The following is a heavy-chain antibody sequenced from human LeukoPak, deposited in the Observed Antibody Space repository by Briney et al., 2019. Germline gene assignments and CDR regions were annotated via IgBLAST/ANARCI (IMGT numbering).Heavy chain of an antibody. J-gene: IGHJ3*02. Sequence: SHTLSLTCAISGDRVSSNSAAWNWIRQSPSRGLEWLGRTYYRSKWYNDYAVSVKSRITINPDTSKNQFSLQLNSVTPEDTAVYYCARYWPDRRAFDIWGQGTMVTVSS. D-gene: IGHD2-15*01. V-gene: IGHV6-1*01. CDR1: GDRVSSNSAA. CDR3: ARYWPDRRAFDI. CDR2: TYYRSKWYN.